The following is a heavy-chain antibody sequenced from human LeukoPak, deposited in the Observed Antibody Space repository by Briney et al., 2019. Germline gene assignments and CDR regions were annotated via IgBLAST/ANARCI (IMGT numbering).Heavy chain of an antibody. CDR1: RGTFSSYA. D-gene: IGHD6-19*01. J-gene: IGHJ4*02. CDR2: TIPIFGTA. CDR3: ARGQQWLEAFDY. V-gene: IGHV1-69*06. Sequence: SVKVSCKASRGTFSSYAISWVRQAPGQGLEWMGGTIPIFGTANYAQKFQGRVTITADKSTSTAYMELSSLRSEDTAVYYCARGQQWLEAFDYWGLGTLVTVSS.